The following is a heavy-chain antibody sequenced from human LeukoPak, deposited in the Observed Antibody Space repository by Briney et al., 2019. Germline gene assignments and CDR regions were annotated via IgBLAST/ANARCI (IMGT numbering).Heavy chain of an antibody. CDR1: GYTFTGYY. CDR3: ARGLTGAALYYFDY. D-gene: IGHD7-27*01. J-gene: IGHJ4*02. Sequence: GASVKVSCKASGYTFTGYYMNWVRQAPGQGLEWMGWINPNSGGTNYAQKFQGRVTMTRDTSISTAYMELSRLRSDDTAVYYCARGLTGAALYYFDYWGQGTLVTVSS. V-gene: IGHV1-2*02. CDR2: INPNSGGT.